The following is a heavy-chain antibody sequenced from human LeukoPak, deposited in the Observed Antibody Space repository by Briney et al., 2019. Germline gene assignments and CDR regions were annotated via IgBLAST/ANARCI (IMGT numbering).Heavy chain of an antibody. CDR3: AKDPEQWLVQGTFDY. J-gene: IGHJ4*02. Sequence: GGSLRLSCAASGFTFSSYAMHWVRQAPGKGLEWVAVISYDGSIKYYADSVKGRFTTSRDNSKNTLYLQMNSLRAEDTAVYYCAKDPEQWLVQGTFDYWGQGTLVTVSS. V-gene: IGHV3-30-3*01. D-gene: IGHD6-19*01. CDR1: GFTFSSYA. CDR2: ISYDGSIK.